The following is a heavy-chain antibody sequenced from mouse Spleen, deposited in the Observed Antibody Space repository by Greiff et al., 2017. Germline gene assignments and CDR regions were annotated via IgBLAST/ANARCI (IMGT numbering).Heavy chain of an antibody. D-gene: IGHD2-4*01. CDR1: GFTFSDYY. J-gene: IGHJ2*01. CDR2: INYDGSST. V-gene: IGHV5-16*01. CDR3: ARFYYDYPFDY. Sequence: EVMLVESEGGLVQPGSSMKLSCTASGFTFSDYYMAWVRQVPEKGLEWVANINYDGSSTYYLDSLKSRFIISRDNAKNILYLQMSSLKSEDTATYYCARFYYDYPFDYWGQGTTLTVSS.